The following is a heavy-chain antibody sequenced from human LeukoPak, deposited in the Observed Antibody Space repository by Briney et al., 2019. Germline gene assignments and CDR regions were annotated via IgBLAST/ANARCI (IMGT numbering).Heavy chain of an antibody. CDR1: GGSFSGYY. CDR3: ARGQGIVDY. Sequence: SETPSLTCAVYGGSFSGYYWSWIRQPPGKGLEWIGEINHSGSTNYNPSLKSRVTISVDTSKNQFSLKLSSVTAADTAVYYCARGQGIVDYWGQGTLVTVSS. D-gene: IGHD2-21*01. V-gene: IGHV4-34*01. J-gene: IGHJ4*02. CDR2: INHSGST.